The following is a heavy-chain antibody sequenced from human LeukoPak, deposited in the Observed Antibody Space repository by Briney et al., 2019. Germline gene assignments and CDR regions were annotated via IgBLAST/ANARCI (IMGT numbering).Heavy chain of an antibody. CDR2: SYNIGST. J-gene: IGHJ4*02. CDR1: GGAIRSSSKY. Sequence: SETLSLTCTVSGGAIRSSSKYGPGIRQPPGEGGVWIGSSYNIGSTYYNPSLKSRVTISVDTSKNQFSLKVTSVTAPDTAVYYCARHRYDFWSGYYQPRHFDYWGQGTLVTVSS. D-gene: IGHD3-3*01. CDR3: ARHRYDFWSGYYQPRHFDY. V-gene: IGHV4-39*01.